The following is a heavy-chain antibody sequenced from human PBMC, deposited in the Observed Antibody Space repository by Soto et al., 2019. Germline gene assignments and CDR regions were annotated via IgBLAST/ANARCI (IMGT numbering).Heavy chain of an antibody. Sequence: PGGSLRLSCAASGFTFSSYAMSWVRQAPGKGLEWVSAISGSGGSTYYADSVKGRFTISRDNSKNTLYLQMNSLRAEDTAVYYCAKDPRPYSRYDYYFDYWGKGTLVTVSS. CDR1: GFTFSSYA. V-gene: IGHV3-23*01. D-gene: IGHD5-12*01. J-gene: IGHJ4*02. CDR3: AKDPRPYSRYDYYFDY. CDR2: ISGSGGST.